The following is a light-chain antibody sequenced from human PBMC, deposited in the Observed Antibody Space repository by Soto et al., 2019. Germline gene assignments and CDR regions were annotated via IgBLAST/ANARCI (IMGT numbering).Light chain of an antibody. J-gene: IGKJ1*01. CDR3: QQYGSSPQT. Sequence: EIVLTQSPATLSLSPGERATLSCRASQIVSSSYLAWYQQKPGQAPRLLIYGASSRATGIPDRFSGSGSGTDLTITISRLEPEDFEVYYCQQYGSSPQTFGQGTKVDIK. V-gene: IGKV3-20*01. CDR1: QIVSSSY. CDR2: GAS.